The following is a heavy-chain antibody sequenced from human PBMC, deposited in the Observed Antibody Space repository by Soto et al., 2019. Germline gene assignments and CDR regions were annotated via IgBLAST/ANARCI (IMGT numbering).Heavy chain of an antibody. D-gene: IGHD2-21*01. Sequence: ASVKVSCKASGYTFNNYDIHWVRQAPGHGLEWMGWMNPNSGNTGYAQNFRGRVTMTQNTAIGTAYMELSSLRSDDTAVYYCARGRGEFDAWGQGTPVTVSS. J-gene: IGHJ5*02. CDR1: GYTFNNYD. V-gene: IGHV1-8*02. CDR2: MNPNSGNT. CDR3: ARGRGEFDA.